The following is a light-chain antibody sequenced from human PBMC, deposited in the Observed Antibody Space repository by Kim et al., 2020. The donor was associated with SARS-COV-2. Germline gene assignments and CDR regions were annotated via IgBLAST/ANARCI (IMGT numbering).Light chain of an antibody. CDR1: GSSTY. V-gene: IGKV3-20*01. Sequence: SSVGGEVATPCGSANGSSTYLAWYQQKPGQAPRLLIYATSTRATGIPDRFSGSGSGTDFTLTINSLEPEDFAVYYCQQYDSSPLTFGQGTKVDIK. CDR2: ATS. J-gene: IGKJ4*01. CDR3: QQYDSSPLT.